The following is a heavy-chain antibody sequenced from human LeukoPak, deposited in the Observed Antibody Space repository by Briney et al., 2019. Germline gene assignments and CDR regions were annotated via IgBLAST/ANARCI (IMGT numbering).Heavy chain of an antibody. J-gene: IGHJ4*02. D-gene: IGHD4-17*01. CDR3: AKPDDYGDSRRLDY. CDR1: GFTFSSYG. V-gene: IGHV3-30*02. CDR2: IRYDGSNK. Sequence: GGSLRLSCAASGFTFSSYGMHWVRRAPGQGLEWVAFIRYDGSNKYYADSVKGRFTISRDNSKNTLYLQMNSLRAEDTAVYYCAKPDDYGDSRRLDYWGQGTLVTVSS.